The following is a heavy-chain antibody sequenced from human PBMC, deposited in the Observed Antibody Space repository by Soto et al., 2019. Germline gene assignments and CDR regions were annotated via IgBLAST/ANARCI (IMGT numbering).Heavy chain of an antibody. CDR3: ARASDYDSSGYLDY. D-gene: IGHD3-22*01. CDR2: ISYDGSNK. CDR1: GFTFSSYA. J-gene: IGHJ4*02. V-gene: IGHV3-30*04. Sequence: GGSLRLSCAASGFTFSSYAMHWVRQAPGKGLEWVAVISYDGSNKYYADSVKGRFTISRDNSKNTLYLQMNSLRAEDTAVYYCARASDYDSSGYLDYWGQGTLVTVSS.